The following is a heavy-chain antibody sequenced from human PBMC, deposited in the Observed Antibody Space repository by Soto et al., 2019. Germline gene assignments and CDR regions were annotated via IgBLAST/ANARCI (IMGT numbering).Heavy chain of an antibody. V-gene: IGHV3-23*01. CDR3: AKDLLDPGNWFDT. Sequence: GGSLRLSCAASGFTFSNYAMSWVRQAPGKGLEWVSAISGSGGSTYYADSVKGRFTISRDNSKNTLYLQMNSLRTEDTAVYYCAKDLLDPGNWFDTWGQGTLATVSS. CDR2: ISGSGGST. D-gene: IGHD3-10*01. CDR1: GFTFSNYA. J-gene: IGHJ5*02.